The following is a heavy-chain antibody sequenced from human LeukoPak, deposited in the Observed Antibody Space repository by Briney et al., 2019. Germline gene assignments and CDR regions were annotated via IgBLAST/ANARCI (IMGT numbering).Heavy chain of an antibody. J-gene: IGHJ4*02. CDR3: AGGAPRLKARRGYSGYGWGGFGY. CDR1: GGTFTIYA. Sequence: EASVTVSFKSSGGTFTIYAISWVRQAPGQGLEWMGGIIPICGRANYPQKFQGRVTITADESTSTAYMELSSLRSEDTAVYYCAGGAPRLKARRGYSGYGWGGFGYWGQGTLVTVSS. CDR2: IIPICGRA. V-gene: IGHV1-69*01. D-gene: IGHD5-12*01.